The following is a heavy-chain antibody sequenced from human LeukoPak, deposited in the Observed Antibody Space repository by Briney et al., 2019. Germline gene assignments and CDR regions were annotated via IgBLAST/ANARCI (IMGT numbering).Heavy chain of an antibody. J-gene: IGHJ4*02. CDR1: GFTFSNYE. CDR2: IESKTDGGTT. V-gene: IGHV3-15*04. D-gene: IGHD1-26*01. Sequence: GGSLRLSCAASGFTFSNYEMNWVRQAPGKGLEWVGRIESKTDGGTTGYAAPVKGRFTISRDDSKNTLYLQMNSLKTEDTVVYYCTTDSVGTTGGFDYWGQGTLVTVSS. CDR3: TTDSVGTTGGFDY.